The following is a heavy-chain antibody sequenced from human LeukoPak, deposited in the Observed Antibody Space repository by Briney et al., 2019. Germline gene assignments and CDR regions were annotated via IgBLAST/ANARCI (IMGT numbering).Heavy chain of an antibody. D-gene: IGHD3-22*01. V-gene: IGHV5-51*01. CDR1: GYSFTGYW. Sequence: GESLKISCKGSGYSFTGYWIGWVRQMPGKGLEGMGIIYPGDSDTRYSPSFQGQVAISADKSISTAYLQWSSLKASDTAMYYCARRRAVTMIVADDAFDIWGQGTTVTVSS. CDR3: ARRRAVTMIVADDAFDI. CDR2: IYPGDSDT. J-gene: IGHJ3*02.